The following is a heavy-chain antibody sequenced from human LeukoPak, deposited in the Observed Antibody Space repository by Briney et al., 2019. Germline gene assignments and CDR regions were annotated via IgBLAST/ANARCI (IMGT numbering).Heavy chain of an antibody. V-gene: IGHV3-48*02. CDR3: ARGRSGSYYRRWSDP. Sequence: GGSLRLSCAASGFTFSDSSMKWVRQAPGKGLEWLSYISSDSGAIYYADSVKGRFTISRDNAKNSLYLQMNSLRDDDTAVYFCARGRSGSYYRRWSDPWGQGTLVTVSS. D-gene: IGHD1-26*01. CDR2: ISSDSGAI. J-gene: IGHJ5*02. CDR1: GFTFSDSS.